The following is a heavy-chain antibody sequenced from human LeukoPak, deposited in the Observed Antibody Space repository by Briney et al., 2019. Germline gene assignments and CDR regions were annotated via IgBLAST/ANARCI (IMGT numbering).Heavy chain of an antibody. J-gene: IGHJ4*02. Sequence: PSETLSLTCTVSGGSISSYYWSWIRQPPGKGLEWIGYIYPSGSTNYNPSLESRVTISVDTSRNQFSLKLRSVTAADTAVYYCARHGGYASPPIFWGQGTLVTVSS. V-gene: IGHV4-4*09. CDR3: ARHGGYASPPIF. CDR2: IYPSGST. CDR1: GGSISSYY. D-gene: IGHD2-2*01.